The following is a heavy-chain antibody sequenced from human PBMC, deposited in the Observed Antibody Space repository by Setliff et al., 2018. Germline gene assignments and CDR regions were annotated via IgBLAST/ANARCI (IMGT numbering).Heavy chain of an antibody. Sequence: SETLSLTCTVSGGSISSSSYYWGWIRQPPGKGLDWIGSMFYSGSTHCNPSLKSRVTISVDTSKNQLSLKLNSVTAADMAVYYCAREQWLDPPGYYYMDVWARGTTVTVSS. J-gene: IGHJ6*03. CDR2: MFYSGST. CDR3: AREQWLDPPGYYYMDV. D-gene: IGHD6-19*01. CDR1: GGSISSSSYY. V-gene: IGHV4-39*07.